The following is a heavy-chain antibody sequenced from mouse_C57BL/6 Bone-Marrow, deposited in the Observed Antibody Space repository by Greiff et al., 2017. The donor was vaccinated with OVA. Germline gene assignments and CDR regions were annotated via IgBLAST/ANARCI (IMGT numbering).Heavy chain of an antibody. V-gene: IGHV1-53*01. J-gene: IGHJ3*01. CDR2: INPSNGGT. Sequence: VQLQQPGTELVKPGASVKLSCKASGYTFTSYWMHWVKQMPGQGLEWIGNINPSNGGTNYHEKFKSKATLTVDKSSSTAYMQLSSLTSEDPTFYYCARPPYYSNLPWFAYWGQGPLVTVSA. CDR3: ARPPYYSNLPWFAY. CDR1: GYTFTSYW. D-gene: IGHD2-5*01.